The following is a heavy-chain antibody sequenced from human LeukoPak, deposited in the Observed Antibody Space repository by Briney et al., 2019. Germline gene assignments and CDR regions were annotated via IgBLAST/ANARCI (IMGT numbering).Heavy chain of an antibody. Sequence: GGSLRLSCAASGFTFSSFWIHWVRQVPGKGLVWVSRISPETTTTTYADSVKGRFTISRDNARNTLYLQMNSLRVEDTAMYYCVKDHTGEQDKWGQGTLVTVSS. J-gene: IGHJ4*02. CDR2: ISPETTTT. CDR1: GFTFSSFW. CDR3: VKDHTGEQDK. D-gene: IGHD1-1*01. V-gene: IGHV3-74*01.